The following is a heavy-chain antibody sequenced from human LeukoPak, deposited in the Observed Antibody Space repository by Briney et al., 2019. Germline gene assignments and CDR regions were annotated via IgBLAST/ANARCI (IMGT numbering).Heavy chain of an antibody. V-gene: IGHV3-21*01. CDR3: ARVRAAAGTEYFDY. Sequence: GGSLRLSCAASGFTFSSYSMNWVRQAPGKGLEWVSSISSSSSYIYYADSVKGRFTISRDNAKNSLYLQMNSLRAEDTAVYYCARVRAAAGTEYFDYWGQGTLVTVSS. CDR1: GFTFSSYS. D-gene: IGHD6-13*01. J-gene: IGHJ4*02. CDR2: ISSSSSYI.